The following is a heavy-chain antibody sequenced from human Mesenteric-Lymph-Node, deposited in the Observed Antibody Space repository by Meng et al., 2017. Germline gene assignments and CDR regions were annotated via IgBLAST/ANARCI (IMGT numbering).Heavy chain of an antibody. V-gene: IGHV4-61*01. J-gene: IGHJ4*02. CDR1: GGSVSSGSYY. Sequence: SETLSLTCTVSGGSVSSGSYYWSWIRQPPGKGLEWIGYIYYSGSTNYNPSLKSRVTISVDTSKNQFSLKLSSVTAADTAVYYCARGDSQWLVSLMDWGQGTLVTVSS. CDR2: IYYSGST. CDR3: ARGDSQWLVSLMD. D-gene: IGHD3-22*01.